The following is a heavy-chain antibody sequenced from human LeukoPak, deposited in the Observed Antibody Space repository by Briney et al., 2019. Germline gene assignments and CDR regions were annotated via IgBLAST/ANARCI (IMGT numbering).Heavy chain of an antibody. D-gene: IGHD4-17*01. CDR3: ARGDYDGYEGPPYT. V-gene: IGHV3-30-3*01. Sequence: GGSLRLSCAASGFTFSSYAMHWVRQAPGKGLEWVAVISYDGSNKNYADSVKGRFTISRDNSKNTLSLQMNSLRAENTAVYYCARGDYDGYEGPPYTWGQGTLVTVSS. CDR1: GFTFSSYA. J-gene: IGHJ4*02. CDR2: ISYDGSNK.